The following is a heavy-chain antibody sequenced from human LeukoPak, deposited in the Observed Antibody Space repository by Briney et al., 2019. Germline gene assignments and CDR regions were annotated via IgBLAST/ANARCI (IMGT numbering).Heavy chain of an antibody. CDR2: INSDGRTT. V-gene: IGHV3-74*01. Sequence: GGSLRLSCAASGFTSSTYWMTWVRQAPGKGLVWVSRINSDGRTTSYADSVKGRFTISRDNAKNTLYLQMNSLRAEDTAVYYCATNYDSSAYGVFDPWGQGTLVTVSS. CDR1: GFTSSTYW. J-gene: IGHJ5*02. D-gene: IGHD3-22*01. CDR3: ATNYDSSAYGVFDP.